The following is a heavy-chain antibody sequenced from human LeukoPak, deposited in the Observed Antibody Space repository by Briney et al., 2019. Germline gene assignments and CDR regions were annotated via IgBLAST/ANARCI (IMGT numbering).Heavy chain of an antibody. J-gene: IGHJ4*02. V-gene: IGHV3-48*03. CDR1: GFTFSSYE. CDR2: ISSSGSTI. D-gene: IGHD1-26*01. Sequence: PGGSLRLSCAASGFTFSSYEMNWVRQAPGKGLEWVSYISSSGSTIYYADSVKGRFTITRDNSKNTLYLQMNSLRLEDMALYYCAKPSGSGVDYWGRGTRVTVSS. CDR3: AKPSGSGVDY.